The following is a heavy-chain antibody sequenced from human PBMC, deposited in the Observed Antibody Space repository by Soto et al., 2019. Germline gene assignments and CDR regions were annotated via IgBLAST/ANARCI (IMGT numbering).Heavy chain of an antibody. Sequence: GASVKVSCKASGYTFTSYGITWVRQAPGQGLEWMGWISGYNGNTNYAQKFQGRVTMTTDTSTSTAYMELRSLRSDDTAVYYCACSYSSSIPTNWFDPWGQGTLVTVSS. J-gene: IGHJ5*02. V-gene: IGHV1-18*01. D-gene: IGHD6-6*01. CDR1: GYTFTSYG. CDR3: ACSYSSSIPTNWFDP. CDR2: ISGYNGNT.